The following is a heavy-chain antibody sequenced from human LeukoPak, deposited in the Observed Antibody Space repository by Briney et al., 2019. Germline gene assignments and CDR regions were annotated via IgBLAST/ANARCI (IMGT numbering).Heavy chain of an antibody. D-gene: IGHD5-24*01. CDR1: GFTFSSYS. CDR3: ASGYNYGFDY. Sequence: NPGGSLRLSCAASGFTFSSYSMNWVRQAPGKGLEWVSSISSSSSYIYYADSVKGRFTISRDNSKNTLYLQMNSLRAEDTALYYCASGYNYGFDYWGQGTLVTVSS. V-gene: IGHV3-21*01. J-gene: IGHJ4*02. CDR2: ISSSSSYI.